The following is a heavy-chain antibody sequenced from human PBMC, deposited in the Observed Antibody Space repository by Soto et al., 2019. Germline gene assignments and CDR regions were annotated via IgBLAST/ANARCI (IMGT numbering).Heavy chain of an antibody. J-gene: IGHJ6*02. CDR1: GGSISSGCYY. V-gene: IGHV4-31*03. Sequence: SETLSLTCTVSGGSISSGCYYWSWIRQHPGKGLEWIGYIYYSGSTYYNPSLKSRVTISVDTSKNQFSLKLSSVTAADTAVYYCARDTGDRSSCYVGYYYGMDVWGQGTKVTVSS. CDR2: IYYSGST. D-gene: IGHD6-13*01. CDR3: ARDTGDRSSCYVGYYYGMDV.